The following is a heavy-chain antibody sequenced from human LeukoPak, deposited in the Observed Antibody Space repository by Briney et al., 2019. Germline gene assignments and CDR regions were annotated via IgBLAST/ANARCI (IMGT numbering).Heavy chain of an antibody. J-gene: IGHJ5*02. V-gene: IGHV1-18*01. D-gene: IGHD3-10*01. CDR3: ASLITMVRGVIIPRDWFDP. CDR1: GYSFTTYG. Sequence: ASVKVSCKASGYSFTTYGISWVRQAPGQGPESMGWISGHNGHTRFTERFQDRLTVTIDTSTNIAYMELSGLRSDDTAVYYCASLITMVRGVIIPRDWFDPWGQGTLVTVSS. CDR2: ISGHNGHT.